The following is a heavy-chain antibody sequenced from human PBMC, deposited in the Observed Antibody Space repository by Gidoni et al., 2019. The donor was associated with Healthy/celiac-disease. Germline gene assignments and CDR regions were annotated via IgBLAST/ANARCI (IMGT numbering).Heavy chain of an antibody. V-gene: IGHV4-59*01. CDR2: IYYSGST. J-gene: IGHJ2*01. D-gene: IGHD4-17*01. CDR3: ARDDYGGNSGPTWYFDL. Sequence: QVQLQESGPGLVKPSETLSLTCTVSGGSISSYYWSWIRQPPGKGLEWIGYIYYSGSTNYNPSLKSRVTISVDTSKNQFSLKLSSVTAADTAVYYCARDDYGGNSGPTWYFDLWGRGTLVTVSS. CDR1: GGSISSYY.